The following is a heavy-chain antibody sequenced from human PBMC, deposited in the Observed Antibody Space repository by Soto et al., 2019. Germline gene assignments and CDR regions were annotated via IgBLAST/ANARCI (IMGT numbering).Heavy chain of an antibody. CDR3: ARVHYYDSSGYFDY. V-gene: IGHV3-33*01. Sequence: GGSLRLSCAVSGFTFSSYGMHWVRQAPGKGLEWVAVIWYDGSNKYYADSVKGRFTISRDNSKNTLYLQMNSLRAEDTAVYYCARVHYYDSSGYFDYWGQGTLVTAPQ. J-gene: IGHJ4*02. CDR1: GFTFSSYG. D-gene: IGHD3-22*01. CDR2: IWYDGSNK.